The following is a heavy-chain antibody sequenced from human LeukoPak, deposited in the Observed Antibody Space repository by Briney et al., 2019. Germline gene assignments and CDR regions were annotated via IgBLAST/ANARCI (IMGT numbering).Heavy chain of an antibody. CDR1: GFTFRDYY. Sequence: GGSLRLSCAASGFTFRDYYMTWIRQAPGKGLEWISYISRSGDTLYYADSVEGRFTISRDNAKNSLYLQMNSLRAEDTAVYYCARDGVAVAGTVSNYYYYYYGMDVWGQGTTVTVSS. J-gene: IGHJ6*02. CDR2: ISRSGDTL. V-gene: IGHV3-11*04. D-gene: IGHD6-19*01. CDR3: ARDGVAVAGTVSNYYYYYYGMDV.